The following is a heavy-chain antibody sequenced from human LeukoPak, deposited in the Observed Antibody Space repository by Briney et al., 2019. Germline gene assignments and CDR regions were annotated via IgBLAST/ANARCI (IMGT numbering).Heavy chain of an antibody. Sequence: GGSVRLSCAASGFTVSSNYMNWVRQAPGKGLEWVSVILSGGSPYYADSVKGRFTISRDISKNTLYLQMNSLRAEDTAVYYCARGRSGYYFDYWGQGTLVTVSS. J-gene: IGHJ4*02. V-gene: IGHV3-53*01. CDR1: GFTVSSNY. CDR2: ILSGGSP. D-gene: IGHD3-22*01. CDR3: ARGRSGYYFDY.